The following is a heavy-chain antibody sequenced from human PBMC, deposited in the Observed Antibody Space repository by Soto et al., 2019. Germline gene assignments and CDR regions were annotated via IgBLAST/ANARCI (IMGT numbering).Heavy chain of an antibody. CDR2: IYYSGST. J-gene: IGHJ4*02. Sequence: PSETLSLTCTVSGGSISSYYWSWIRQPPGKGLKWIGYIYYSGSTNYNPSLKSRVTISVDTSKNQFSLKLSCGTAADTAVYYCARYYHLSYFDYWGQGTLVTVSS. V-gene: IGHV4-59*08. CDR1: GGSISSYY. D-gene: IGHD3-10*01. CDR3: ARYYHLSYFDY.